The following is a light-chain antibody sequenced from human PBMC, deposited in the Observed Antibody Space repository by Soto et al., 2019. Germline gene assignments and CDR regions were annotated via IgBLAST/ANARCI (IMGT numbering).Light chain of an antibody. CDR3: QQYNNWPPWT. CDR1: QSVSNN. Sequence: DIVLTQSPGTLSLSPGERATLSCRASQSVSNNYLAWYQQKPGQAPRLLIYGASNRATGIPARFSGSGSGTEFTLTIASLQSEDFAVYHCQQYNNWPPWTFGQGTKVDIK. V-gene: IGKV3D-15*01. J-gene: IGKJ1*01. CDR2: GAS.